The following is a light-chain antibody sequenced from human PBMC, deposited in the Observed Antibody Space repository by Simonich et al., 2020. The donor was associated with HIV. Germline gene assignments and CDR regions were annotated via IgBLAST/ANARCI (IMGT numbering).Light chain of an antibody. CDR3: QQYDRSPTWT. CDR1: QSVSSNY. CDR2: GAS. Sequence: EIVLTQSPGTLSLSPGERATLSCRANQSVSSNYLAWYQQKPGQAPRLLIYGASSRATRIPDRFSGSGAGTDFTLTINRLEPEEFAVYYCQQYDRSPTWTFGQGTKVEIK. J-gene: IGKJ1*01. V-gene: IGKV3-20*01.